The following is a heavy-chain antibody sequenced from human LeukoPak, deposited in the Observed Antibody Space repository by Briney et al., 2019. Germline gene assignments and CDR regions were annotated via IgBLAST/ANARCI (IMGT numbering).Heavy chain of an antibody. CDR1: GFTFDDYT. Sequence: PGGSLRLSCAASGFTFDDYTMHWVRQAPGKGLEWVSLISWDGGSTYYADSVKGRFTISRDNSKNSLYLQMNSLRTEDTALYYCAKDKGLRGYFDHWGQGTLVTVSS. V-gene: IGHV3-43*01. CDR3: AKDKGLRGYFDH. J-gene: IGHJ4*02. CDR2: ISWDGGST. D-gene: IGHD3-10*01.